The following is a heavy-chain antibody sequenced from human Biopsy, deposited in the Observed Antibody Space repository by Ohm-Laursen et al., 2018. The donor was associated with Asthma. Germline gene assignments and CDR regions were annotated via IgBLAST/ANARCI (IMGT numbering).Heavy chain of an antibody. CDR2: ISYDGSSI. CDR1: RFTYE. CDR3: ARAYGGNFFSGAFDI. V-gene: IGHV3-30*14. Sequence: SLRLSCAASRFTYEMHWVRQAPGKGLEWVAVISYDGSSIYYADSVKGRFTISRDNSKNTLSLQMNSLRAEDTAVYYCARAYGGNFFSGAFDIWGQGTMVTVSS. D-gene: IGHD4-23*01. J-gene: IGHJ3*02.